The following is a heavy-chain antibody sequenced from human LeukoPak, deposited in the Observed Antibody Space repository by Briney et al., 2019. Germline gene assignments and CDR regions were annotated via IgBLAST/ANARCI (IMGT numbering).Heavy chain of an antibody. CDR2: TNNDGSRT. J-gene: IGHJ4*02. CDR3: ARGTGGRDDY. D-gene: IGHD3-10*01. CDR1: GFTFSSSW. V-gene: IGHV3-74*01. Sequence: PGGSLRLSCAASGFTFSSSWMHWVRQAPGKGLVWVPRTNNDGSRTNYADSVKGRFTISRDNAKNTLYLRMNSLRAEDTAVYYCARGTGGRDDYWGQGTLVTVSS.